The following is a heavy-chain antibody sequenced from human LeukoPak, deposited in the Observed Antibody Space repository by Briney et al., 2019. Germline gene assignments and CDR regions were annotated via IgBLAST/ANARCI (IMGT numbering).Heavy chain of an antibody. Sequence: SETLSLTCTVSGGSISSGTYYWGWIRQPPGKGLEWIGSIYHSGNAYYNQSLMSRVTISVDTSKNRFSLKVSSATAADTAVYYCARDLRGAYMDCFDYWGQGTLVTVSS. D-gene: IGHD3-16*01. CDR3: ARDLRGAYMDCFDY. J-gene: IGHJ4*02. CDR1: GGSISSGTYY. V-gene: IGHV4-39*07. CDR2: IYHSGNA.